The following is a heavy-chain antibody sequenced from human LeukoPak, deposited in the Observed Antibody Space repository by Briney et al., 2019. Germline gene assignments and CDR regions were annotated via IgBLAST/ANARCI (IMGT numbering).Heavy chain of an antibody. D-gene: IGHD6-6*01. CDR3: ARSSGDY. CDR1: GGSFSGYY. J-gene: IGHJ4*02. Sequence: SETLSLTCAVYGGSFSGYYWSWIRQPPGKGLEWIGEIYHSGSTNYNPSLKSRVTISVDKSKNQFSLKLSSVTAADTAVYYCARSSGDYWGQGTLVTVSS. CDR2: IYHSGST. V-gene: IGHV4-34*01.